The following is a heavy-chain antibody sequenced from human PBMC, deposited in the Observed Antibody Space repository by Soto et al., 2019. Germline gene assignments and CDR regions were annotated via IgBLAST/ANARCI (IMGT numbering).Heavy chain of an antibody. V-gene: IGHV4-59*03. CDR1: GDSIRSSY. Sequence: PSEILFLTCTVSGDSIRSSYWTWIRQAPGRGLEWIGDIYHTGTTNYNPSLKSRVSISVDTSKNQFSLRLRSVTAADTAIYFCAKISAGSTDETMFTVFDHWGQGTLVTVSS. CDR3: AKISAGSTDETMFTVFDH. CDR2: IYHTGTT. J-gene: IGHJ4*02. D-gene: IGHD6-13*01.